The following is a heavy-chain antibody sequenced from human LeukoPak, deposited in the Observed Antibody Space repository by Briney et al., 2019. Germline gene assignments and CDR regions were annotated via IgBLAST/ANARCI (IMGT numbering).Heavy chain of an antibody. J-gene: IGHJ4*02. V-gene: IGHV3-74*01. D-gene: IGHD3-3*01. CDR3: ARGRDDFWSTYSFDY. CDR2: IVSDGPGT. CDR1: GFTFSSYW. Sequence: GGSLRLSCVASGFTFSSYWMHWVRQAPGRGLVWVSRIVSDGPGTIYADSVQGRFTISRDNAKNSLYLQMNSLRAEDTAFYYCARGRDDFWSTYSFDYWGQGTLVTVSS.